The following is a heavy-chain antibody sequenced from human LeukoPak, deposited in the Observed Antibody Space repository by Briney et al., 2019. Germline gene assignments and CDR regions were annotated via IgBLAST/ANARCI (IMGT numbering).Heavy chain of an antibody. CDR2: ISGSGGST. Sequence: PGGSLRLSCAASGFTVSSNYMSWVRQAPGKGLEWVSAISGSGGSTYYADSVKGRFTVSRDNSKDTLYLQMNSLRAEDTAVYYCAKADWNNWFDPWGQGTLVTVSS. V-gene: IGHV3-23*01. CDR3: AKADWNNWFDP. CDR1: GFTVSSNY. J-gene: IGHJ5*02. D-gene: IGHD1-1*01.